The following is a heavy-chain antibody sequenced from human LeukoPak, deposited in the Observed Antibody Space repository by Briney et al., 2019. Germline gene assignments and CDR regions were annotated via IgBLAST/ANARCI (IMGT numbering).Heavy chain of an antibody. D-gene: IGHD3-10*01. CDR1: GFTSSSYG. Sequence: GGSLRLSCAASGFTSSSYGMSWVRQAPGKGLEWVSAISGNGDYTYYADSVKGRFTISRDDSKSIAYLQIHSLKSEDTAVYYCSRDGLDYYGSGSYRGFDYWGQGTLVTVSS. CDR2: ISGNGDYT. CDR3: SRDGLDYYGSGSYRGFDY. J-gene: IGHJ4*02. V-gene: IGHV3-23*01.